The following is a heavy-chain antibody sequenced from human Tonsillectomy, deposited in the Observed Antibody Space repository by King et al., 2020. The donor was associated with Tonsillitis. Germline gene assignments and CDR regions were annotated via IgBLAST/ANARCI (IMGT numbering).Heavy chain of an antibody. D-gene: IGHD2/OR15-2a*01. V-gene: IGHV1-69*12. CDR1: GGAFSSYA. CDR3: ARGSREYGSSDWFDP. CDR2: IIPMFGTP. Sequence: QLVQSGAAVKKPGSSVNVSCRASGGAFSSYALSWVRQAPGQGLEWMGGIIPMFGTPNYAQKFRDRVTINADESTNTVYMELRSLRSEDTAVYYCARGSREYGSSDWFDPWGQGTLVTVSS. J-gene: IGHJ5*02.